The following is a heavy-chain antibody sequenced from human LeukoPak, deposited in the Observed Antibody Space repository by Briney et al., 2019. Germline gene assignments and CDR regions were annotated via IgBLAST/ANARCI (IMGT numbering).Heavy chain of an antibody. CDR2: ISSGSTI. V-gene: IGHV3-48*04. Sequence: GSLRLSCAASGFTFSSYAMSWVRQAPGKGLEWVSYISSGSTIYDADSVKGRFTISRDNAKNSLYLQMNSLRAEDTAVYYCARESIAVAGAPFDYWGQGTLVTVSS. CDR1: GFTFSSYA. D-gene: IGHD6-19*01. CDR3: ARESIAVAGAPFDY. J-gene: IGHJ4*02.